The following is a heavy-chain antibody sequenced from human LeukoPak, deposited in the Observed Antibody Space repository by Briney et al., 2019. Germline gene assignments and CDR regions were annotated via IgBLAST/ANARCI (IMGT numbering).Heavy chain of an antibody. CDR1: GFTFNSAW. CDR2: IKSKGDGGTT. D-gene: IGHD3-10*01. V-gene: IGHV3-15*01. CDR3: TTVPGGFDY. J-gene: IGHJ4*02. Sequence: GGSLRLSCAASGFTFNSAWMSWVRQAPGKGLEWVGRIKSKGDGGTTDYATPVKGRFTISRDDSKNTLYLQMNSLKTEDTAVYYCTTVPGGFDYWGQGTLVTVSS.